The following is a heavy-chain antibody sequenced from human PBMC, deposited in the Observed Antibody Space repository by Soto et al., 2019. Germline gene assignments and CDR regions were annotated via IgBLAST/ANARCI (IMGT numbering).Heavy chain of an antibody. J-gene: IGHJ4*02. CDR3: ANPPYDSSSLPYKHY. Sequence: GALRLSCAASGFTFSSYAMSWVRQAPGKGLECVSAISGSGGRTYYADSVKGRLTISRDNSKNTLYLQMNSLRAEDTAVYYCANPPYDSSSLPYKHYWAEGTLGNVSS. CDR2: ISGSGGRT. CDR1: GFTFSSYA. V-gene: IGHV3-23*01. D-gene: IGHD3-22*01.